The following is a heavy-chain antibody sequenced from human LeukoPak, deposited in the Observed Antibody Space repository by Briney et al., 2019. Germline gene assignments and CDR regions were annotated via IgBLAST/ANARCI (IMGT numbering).Heavy chain of an antibody. Sequence: ASVKVSCKVSGYTLTELSMHWVRQAPGKGLEWMGGFDPEDGETIYAQKFQGRVTMTEDISTDTAYMELSSLRSEDTAVYYCATRYYGSGSFSWFDPWGQGTLVTVSS. CDR3: ATRYYGSGSFSWFDP. J-gene: IGHJ5*02. D-gene: IGHD3-10*01. CDR1: GYTLTELS. CDR2: FDPEDGET. V-gene: IGHV1-24*01.